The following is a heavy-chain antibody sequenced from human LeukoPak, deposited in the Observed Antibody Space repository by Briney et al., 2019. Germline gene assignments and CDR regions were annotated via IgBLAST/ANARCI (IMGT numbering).Heavy chain of an antibody. V-gene: IGHV3-48*02. Sequence: GGSLRLSCVAPGFTFSTYSMNWVRQAPGKGLEWVSSISRSTSSIYYADSVRGRFTISRDNAKNSLYLQMNSLRDEDTAVYYCARAMTVDYGMDVWGQGTTVTVSS. CDR2: ISRSTSSI. CDR3: ARAMTVDYGMDV. D-gene: IGHD4-23*01. CDR1: GFTFSTYS. J-gene: IGHJ6*02.